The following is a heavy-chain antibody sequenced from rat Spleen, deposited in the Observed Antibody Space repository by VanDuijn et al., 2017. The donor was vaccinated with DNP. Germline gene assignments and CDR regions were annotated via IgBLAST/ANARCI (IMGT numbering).Heavy chain of an antibody. CDR3: ARHVLPLRVWDY. CDR2: ISSDGGSN. CDR1: GFTFSDYY. Sequence: EVQLVESGGGLVQPGRSLKLSCAASGFTFSDYYMAWVRQAPTRGLEWVAYISSDGGSNYNGDSVKGRFTISRDNAKSTLYLQMNSLRYEDMATYYCARHVLPLRVWDYWGQGVMVTVSS. D-gene: IGHD1-4*01. V-gene: IGHV5-22*01. J-gene: IGHJ2*01.